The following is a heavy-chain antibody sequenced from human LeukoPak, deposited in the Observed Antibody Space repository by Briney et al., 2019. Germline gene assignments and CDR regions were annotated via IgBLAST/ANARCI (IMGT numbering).Heavy chain of an antibody. V-gene: IGHV1-2*02. D-gene: IGHD5-18*01. CDR2: INPNSGGT. CDR3: ARSGYSYGYPDYYYYYMDV. CDR1: GYTFTGYY. Sequence: GASVKVSCKASGYTFTGYYMHWVRQAPGQGLEWMGWINPNSGGTNYAQKFQGRVTMTRDTSISTAYMELSRLRSDDTAVYYCARSGYSYGYPDYYYYYMDVWGKGTTVTVSS. J-gene: IGHJ6*03.